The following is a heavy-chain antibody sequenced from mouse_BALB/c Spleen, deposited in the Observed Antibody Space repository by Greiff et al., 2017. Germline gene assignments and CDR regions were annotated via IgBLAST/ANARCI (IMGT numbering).Heavy chain of an antibody. V-gene: IGHV1S81*02. Sequence: VQLQQSGAELVKPGASVKLSCKASGYTFTSYYMYWVKQRPGQGLEWIGEINPSNGGTNFNEKFKSKATLTVDKSSSTAYMQLSSLTSEDSAVYYCTRRGSPYYSPAWFADWGQGTLVTVSA. CDR1: GYTFTSYY. D-gene: IGHD2-12*01. CDR3: TRRGSPYYSPAWFAD. CDR2: INPSNGGT. J-gene: IGHJ3*01.